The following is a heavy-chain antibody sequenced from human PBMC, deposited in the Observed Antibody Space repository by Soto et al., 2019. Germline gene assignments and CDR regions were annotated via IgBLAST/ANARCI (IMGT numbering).Heavy chain of an antibody. V-gene: IGHV3-66*04. CDR2: ISSGGST. J-gene: IGHJ4*02. CDR1: GFTVGNNY. CDR3: AGHSHKDY. Sequence: EVQLVESGGGLVQPGGSLRLSCAASGFTVGNNYMSWVRQAQGNGLELVSLISSGGSTYYADSVKGRFTISRDTSNNTVYLQMSSLRAEDTAVYYCAGHSHKDYWGQGTLVTVSS.